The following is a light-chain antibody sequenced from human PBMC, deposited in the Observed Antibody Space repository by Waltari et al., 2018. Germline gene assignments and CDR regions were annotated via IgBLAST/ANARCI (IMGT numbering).Light chain of an antibody. CDR3: QHYLRLPAT. J-gene: IGKJ1*01. V-gene: IGKV3-20*01. CDR2: GAS. CDR1: QSVSKA. Sequence: ETVLTQSPGTLSLSPGQRATLSCRASQSVSKALSGYQQNPGKAPRLLIYGASNRATGIPYRFSGSGSGTDFSLTISSLEPEDFAVYYCQHYLRLPATFGQGTKVEIK.